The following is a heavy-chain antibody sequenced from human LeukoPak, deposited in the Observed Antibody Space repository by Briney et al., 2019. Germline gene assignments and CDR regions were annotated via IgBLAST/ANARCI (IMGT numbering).Heavy chain of an antibody. Sequence: GGSLRLSCAASGFTFNNYAIHWVRQAPGKGLEWVALISYDGSNKYYADSVKGRFTTFRDNSKNTLYLQMNSLRAEDTAVYYCAKRSGYASYFDYWGQGTLVTVSS. CDR2: ISYDGSNK. CDR1: GFTFNNYA. V-gene: IGHV3-30*04. D-gene: IGHD5-12*01. CDR3: AKRSGYASYFDY. J-gene: IGHJ4*02.